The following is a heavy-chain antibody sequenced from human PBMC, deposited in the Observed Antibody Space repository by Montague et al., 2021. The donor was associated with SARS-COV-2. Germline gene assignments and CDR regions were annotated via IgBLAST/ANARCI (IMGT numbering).Heavy chain of an antibody. CDR3: ARNRGWGSRGAGYIDL. J-gene: IGHJ2*01. V-gene: IGHV4-31*03. D-gene: IGHD7-27*01. Sequence: TLSLTCTVSGGSISGDNYYGTWIRQHPGKGLEWIAYIYYTGSTYYNPSLQSRLRTSLDTSKNQFSLTLTSVTAADTAIYYCARNRGWGSRGAGYIDLWGRGTLVTVSS. CDR1: GGSISGDNYY. CDR2: IYYTGST.